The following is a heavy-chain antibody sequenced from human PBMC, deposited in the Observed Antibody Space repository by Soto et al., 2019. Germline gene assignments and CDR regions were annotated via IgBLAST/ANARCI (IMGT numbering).Heavy chain of an antibody. J-gene: IGHJ5*02. CDR3: ARGFIRFLEWAPRSKSWFDP. Sequence: QVQLVQSGAEVKKPGASVKVSCKASGYTFTSYDINWVRQATGQGLEWMGWMNPNSGNTGYAQKFQGRVTMTRNTSISTAYMELSSLRSEDTAVYYCARGFIRFLEWAPRSKSWFDPWGQGTLVTVSS. V-gene: IGHV1-8*01. D-gene: IGHD3-3*01. CDR1: GYTFTSYD. CDR2: MNPNSGNT.